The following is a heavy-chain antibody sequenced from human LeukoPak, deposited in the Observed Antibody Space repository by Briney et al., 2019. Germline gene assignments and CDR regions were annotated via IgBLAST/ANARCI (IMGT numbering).Heavy chain of an antibody. CDR2: IYPGDSDT. CDR3: ARFAPGYSSDY. CDR1: GYSFTSSW. D-gene: IGHD6-13*01. Sequence: GESLKISCKGPGYSFTSSWIGWVRQMPGKGLGWMGIIYPGDSDTRYSPSFQGQVTISADKSISTAYLQWSSLKASDTAMYYCARFAPGYSSDYWGQGTLVTVSS. V-gene: IGHV5-51*01. J-gene: IGHJ4*02.